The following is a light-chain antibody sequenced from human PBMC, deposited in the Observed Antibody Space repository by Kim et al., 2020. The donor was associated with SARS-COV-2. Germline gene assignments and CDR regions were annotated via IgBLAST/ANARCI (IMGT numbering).Light chain of an antibody. V-gene: IGLV3-1*01. CDR3: QAWDSNNQV. CDR2: YDT. CDR1: KLRNKY. Sequence: SVSPGRTASITCSGDKLRNKYVCWYQKKPGQSPVLVIYYDTKRPSGIPERFSGSNSGNTATLTISETQPMDEADYFCQAWDSNNQVFGTGTKVTVL. J-gene: IGLJ1*01.